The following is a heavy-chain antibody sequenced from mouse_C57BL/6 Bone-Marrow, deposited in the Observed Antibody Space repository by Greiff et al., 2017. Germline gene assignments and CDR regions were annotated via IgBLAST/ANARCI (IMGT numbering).Heavy chain of an antibody. CDR2: INPNYGTT. CDR3: ARGYDYDYAMDY. J-gene: IGHJ4*01. Sequence: EVKLLESGPELVKPGASVKISCNASGYSFTDYNMNWVKQSNGKSLEWIGVINPNYGTTSYNQKFKGKATLTVDQSSSTAYMQLNSLTSEDSAVYYGARGYDYDYAMDYWGQGTSGTVSS. V-gene: IGHV1-39*01. CDR1: GYSFTDYN. D-gene: IGHD2-4*01.